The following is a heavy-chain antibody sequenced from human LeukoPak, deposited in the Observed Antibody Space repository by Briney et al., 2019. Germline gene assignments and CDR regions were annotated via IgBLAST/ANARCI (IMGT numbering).Heavy chain of an antibody. V-gene: IGHV1-69*13. CDR3: ARSTATAAGD. CDR2: IIPIFGTA. D-gene: IGHD2-21*02. J-gene: IGHJ4*02. Sequence: ASVKVSCKASGGTFSSYAISWVRQAPGQGLEWMGGIIPIFGTANYAQKFQGRVTITADESTSTAYMELSSLRSEDTAAYYCARSTATAAGDWGQGTLVTVSS. CDR1: GGTFSSYA.